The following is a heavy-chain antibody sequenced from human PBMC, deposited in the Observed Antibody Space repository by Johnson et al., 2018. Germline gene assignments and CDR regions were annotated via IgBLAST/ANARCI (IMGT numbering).Heavy chain of an antibody. CDR2: ISYDGGNK. V-gene: IGHV3-30-3*01. CDR1: GFTFSSYA. J-gene: IGHJ6*03. Sequence: VQLVESGGGVVQPGRSLRLSCAASGFTFSSYAMHWVRQAPGKGLEWVAVISYDGGNKYYADSVKGRFTISRDNSKNTLYLQMDSLRAEDTAVYYRAREYFYDYYIDLWGKGTTVTGSS. CDR3: AREYFYDYYIDL.